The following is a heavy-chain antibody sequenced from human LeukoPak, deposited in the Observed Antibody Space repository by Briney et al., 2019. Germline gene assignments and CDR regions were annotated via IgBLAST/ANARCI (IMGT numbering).Heavy chain of an antibody. D-gene: IGHD6-13*01. J-gene: IGHJ5*01. Sequence: ASVKVSCKASGYTFTSYDINWVRQATGQGLEWMGWTNPDSGNTGYAQNVQGRVTMTRDTSINTAYMELSSLRSEDTAVYYCARGRWITAAGNAFDSWGQGTLVAVSS. CDR1: GYTFTSYD. CDR2: TNPDSGNT. V-gene: IGHV1-8*01. CDR3: ARGRWITAAGNAFDS.